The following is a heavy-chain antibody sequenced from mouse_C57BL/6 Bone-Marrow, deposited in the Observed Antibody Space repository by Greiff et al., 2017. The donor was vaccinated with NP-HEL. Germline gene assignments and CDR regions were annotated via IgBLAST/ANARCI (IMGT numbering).Heavy chain of an antibody. CDR2: IYPGSGNT. J-gene: IGHJ2*01. V-gene: IGHV1-84*02. CDR1: GYTFTDYY. CDR3: ARRYGSSACYFDY. Sequence: QVQLQQSGPELVKPGASVKISCKASGYTFTDYYINWVKQRPGQGLEWIGWIYPGSGNTKYNEKFKGKATITAATSSNTAYLQLSSLTSDNTAIYNCARRYGSSACYFDYWGQGTTLTVSS. D-gene: IGHD1-1*01.